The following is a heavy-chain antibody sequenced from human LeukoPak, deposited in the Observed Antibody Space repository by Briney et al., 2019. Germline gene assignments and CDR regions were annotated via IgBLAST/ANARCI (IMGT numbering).Heavy chain of an antibody. CDR3: ARAGGGNSYAYSRVLLY. D-gene: IGHD3-16*01. J-gene: IGHJ4*03. Sequence: GGSLRLSCAASGFTFSSYAMSWVRQAPGKGLEWVSAISGSGGSTYYADSVKGRFTISRGNSKNTLYLQMNSLRAEDTAVYYCARAGGGNSYAYSRVLLYWGPGTPVTVS. CDR2: ISGSGGST. CDR1: GFTFSSYA. V-gene: IGHV3-23*01.